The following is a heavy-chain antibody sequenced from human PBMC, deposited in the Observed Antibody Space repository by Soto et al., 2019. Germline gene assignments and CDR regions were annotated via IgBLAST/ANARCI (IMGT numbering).Heavy chain of an antibody. CDR1: GYSFTIYC. Sequence: PGESLKISCNGSGYSFTIYCIGLVLQMPGKGLEWMWIIYPCDSDTRYSPSFQGQVTISADKSISTAYLQWSSLKASDTAMYYCARLHGSGSYYYYYYYGMDVWGQGTTVTVSS. J-gene: IGHJ6*02. CDR3: ARLHGSGSYYYYYYYGMDV. V-gene: IGHV5-51*01. D-gene: IGHD3-10*01. CDR2: IYPCDSDT.